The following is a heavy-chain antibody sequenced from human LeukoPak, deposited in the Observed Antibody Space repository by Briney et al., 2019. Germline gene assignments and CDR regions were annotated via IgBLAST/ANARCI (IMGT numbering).Heavy chain of an antibody. CDR3: AREWSGYVSSGYYI. Sequence: SETLSLTCAVSGYSISSGYYWGWIRPPPGKGLEWIGSIYHSGSTYYNPSLKSRVTISVDTSKNQFSPKLSSVTAADTAVYYCAREWSGYVSSGYYIWGQGTLVTVSS. CDR1: GYSISSGYY. CDR2: IYHSGST. V-gene: IGHV4-38-2*02. D-gene: IGHD3-22*01. J-gene: IGHJ4*02.